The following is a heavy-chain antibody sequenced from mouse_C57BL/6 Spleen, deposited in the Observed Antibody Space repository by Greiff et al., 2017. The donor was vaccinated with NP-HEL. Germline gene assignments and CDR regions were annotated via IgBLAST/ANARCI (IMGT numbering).Heavy chain of an antibody. V-gene: IGHV1-55*01. Sequence: QVQLQQPGAELVKPGASVKMSCKASGYTFTSYWITWVKQRPGQGLEWIGDIYPGSGSTNYNEKFKSKATLTVDTSSSTAYMQLSSLTSEDSAVYYCARGGLYYGSRGDFDYWGQGTTLTVSS. J-gene: IGHJ2*01. CDR1: GYTFTSYW. CDR3: ARGGLYYGSRGDFDY. D-gene: IGHD1-1*01. CDR2: IYPGSGST.